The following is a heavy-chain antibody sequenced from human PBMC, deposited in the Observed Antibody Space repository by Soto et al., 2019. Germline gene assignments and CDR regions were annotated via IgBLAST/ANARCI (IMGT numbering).Heavy chain of an antibody. CDR3: ARDARGKQSYYYGMDV. CDR1: GGSISSGGYY. D-gene: IGHD5-12*01. Sequence: QVQLQESGPGLVKPSQTLSLTCTVSGGSISSGGYYWSWIRQHPGKGLEWIGYIYYSGSTYYNPSLKSRVTISVDTSKNQFSLKLSSVTAADTAVYYCARDARGKQSYYYGMDVWGQGTTVTVSS. V-gene: IGHV4-31*03. CDR2: IYYSGST. J-gene: IGHJ6*02.